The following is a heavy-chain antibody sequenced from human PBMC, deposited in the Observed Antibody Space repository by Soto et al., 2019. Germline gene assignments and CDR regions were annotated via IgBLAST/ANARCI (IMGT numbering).Heavy chain of an antibody. J-gene: IGHJ4*02. CDR2: ISYDGSNK. CDR3: VGGQYYFDY. Sequence: QVPLVESGGGVVQPGRSLRLSCAASGFPFSSYGMHWVREAPGKGLEWVAVISYDGSNKYYADSVKGRFTISRDNSASTLYLQMNSLRPEDTALYDCVGGQYYFDYRGQGTLVTVS. D-gene: IGHD3-10*01. V-gene: IGHV3-30*03. CDR1: GFPFSSYG.